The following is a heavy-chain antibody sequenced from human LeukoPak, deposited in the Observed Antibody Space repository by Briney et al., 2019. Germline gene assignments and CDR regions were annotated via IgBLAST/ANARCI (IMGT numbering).Heavy chain of an antibody. CDR2: IIPIFGTA. CDR1: GGTFISYA. Sequence: SVKVSCKASGGTFISYAISWVRQAPGQGLEWMGGIIPIFGTANYAQKFQGIVTITTDESTSTAYMELSSLRSEDTAVYYCARGRRIQLWPTAFDIWGQGTMVTVSS. V-gene: IGHV1-69*05. J-gene: IGHJ3*02. D-gene: IGHD5-18*01. CDR3: ARGRRIQLWPTAFDI.